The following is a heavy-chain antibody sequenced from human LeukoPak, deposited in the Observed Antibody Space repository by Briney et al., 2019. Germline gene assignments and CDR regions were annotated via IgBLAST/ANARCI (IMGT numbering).Heavy chain of an antibody. J-gene: IGHJ4*02. CDR2: IKRKTDGETT. D-gene: IGHD3-16*01. V-gene: IGHV3-15*01. CDR1: GLTFSNAW. CDR3: ATASSGLFY. Sequence: PGGSLRPSCAASGLTFSNAWMSWVRQAPGEGLEWVGRIKRKTDGETTEYVAPVEGRFTISRDDSKNTLYLQMNSLKTEDTGVYYCATASSGLFYWGQGTLVTVSS.